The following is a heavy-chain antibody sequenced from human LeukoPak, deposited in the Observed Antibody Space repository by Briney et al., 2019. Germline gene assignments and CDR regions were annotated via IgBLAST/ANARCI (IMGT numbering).Heavy chain of an antibody. CDR3: ARGAASNWFDP. J-gene: IGHJ5*02. V-gene: IGHV3-74*01. CDR1: GFTFSSYW. Sequence: PGGSLRLSCAASGFTFSSYWMHWVRQAPGKGLVWVSRINSDGSSTSYADPVKGRFTISRDNAKNTLYLQMNSLRAEDTAVYYCARGAASNWFDPWGQGTLVAVSS. CDR2: INSDGSST. D-gene: IGHD5-18*01.